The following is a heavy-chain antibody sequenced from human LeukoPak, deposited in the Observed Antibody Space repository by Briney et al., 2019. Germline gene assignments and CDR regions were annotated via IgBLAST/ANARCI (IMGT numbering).Heavy chain of an antibody. D-gene: IGHD1-1*01. Sequence: HPGGSLRLSCAASGFTFSSYWMHWVRQAPGKGLLWVSHINTDGSSTNYADSVKGRFTISRDNAKNTLYLQMNSLRAADTAVYYCASPRTTGTTGSWGQGTLVTVSS. CDR3: ASPRTTGTTGS. CDR1: GFTFSSYW. CDR2: INTDGSST. J-gene: IGHJ4*02. V-gene: IGHV3-74*01.